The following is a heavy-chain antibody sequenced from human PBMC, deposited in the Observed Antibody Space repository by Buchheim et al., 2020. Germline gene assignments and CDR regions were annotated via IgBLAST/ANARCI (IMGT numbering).Heavy chain of an antibody. J-gene: IGHJ4*01. CDR1: GFTFSDDY. V-gene: IGHV3-72*01. D-gene: IGHD1-1*01. CDR2: TKNRANSYAT. Sequence: VQLVESGGGLVQPGGSLRLSCAASGFTFSDDYMDWVRQAPGQGLEWVGRTKNRANSYATEYAASVQGRFTISRDDSKNSLYLKMNSLKTEDTAVYYCAKVLSTNEGGGWGHGTL. CDR3: AKVLSTNEGGG.